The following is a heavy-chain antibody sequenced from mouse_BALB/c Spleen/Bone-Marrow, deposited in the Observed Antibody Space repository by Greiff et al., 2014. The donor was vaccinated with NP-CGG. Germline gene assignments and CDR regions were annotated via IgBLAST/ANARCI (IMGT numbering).Heavy chain of an antibody. CDR3: KRPHGNYHAMDY. CDR2: IYPGNGDT. CDR1: GFTFTSYW. V-gene: IGHV1-87*01. D-gene: IGHD6-1*01. J-gene: IGHJ4*01. Sequence: VQLQQSGAELARPGASVKLSCKASGFTFTSYWMQWVKQRPGQGLEWIGAIYPGNGDTRYTQKFRGKATMTADKSSNTAYMQLSSLTSEDSAVYFCKRPHGNYHAMDYWGQGTSVTVSS.